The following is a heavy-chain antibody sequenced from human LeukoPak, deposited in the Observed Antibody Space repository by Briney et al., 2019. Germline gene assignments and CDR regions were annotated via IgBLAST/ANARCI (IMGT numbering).Heavy chain of an antibody. V-gene: IGHV3-21*04. Sequence: GGALRLSCAASGFNFSSYSMNWVRQAPGKGLEWVSSISSSSSFLYYADSVKGRFTISRDNGKNSLYLQMNSLRAEDTALYYCARDSFPRRPPYDILTGRRRGMDVWGKGTTVTVSS. D-gene: IGHD3-9*01. CDR2: ISSSSSFL. CDR3: ARDSFPRRPPYDILTGRRRGMDV. CDR1: GFNFSSYS. J-gene: IGHJ6*03.